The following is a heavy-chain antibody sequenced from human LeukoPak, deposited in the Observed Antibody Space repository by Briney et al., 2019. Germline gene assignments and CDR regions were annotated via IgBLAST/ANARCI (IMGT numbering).Heavy chain of an antibody. Sequence: PGGSLRLSCVTSGFTFSNYSMSWVRQTPGKGLEWVSPMTRRNSHIYYADSVRGRFTISRDNAKNSLYLQMNSLRAEDTAVYYCARGALPPYCGGGCLDAFDIWGQGTMVTVSS. CDR1: GFTFSNYS. CDR2: MTRRNSHI. CDR3: ARGALPPYCGGGCLDAFDI. V-gene: IGHV3-21*01. J-gene: IGHJ3*02. D-gene: IGHD2-21*02.